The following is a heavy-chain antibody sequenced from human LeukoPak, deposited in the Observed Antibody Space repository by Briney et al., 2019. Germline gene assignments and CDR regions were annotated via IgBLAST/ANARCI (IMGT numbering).Heavy chain of an antibody. Sequence: GASVKVSCKTSGYTFTSYDINWVRQATGQGLEWMGWMNPNSGNTGYAQKFQGRVTNTRNTSISTAYMELSSLRSEDTAVYYCASRKNTYYYDGSGFSTQHGFDIWGQGTMVTVSS. CDR1: GYTFTSYD. V-gene: IGHV1-8*03. D-gene: IGHD3-22*01. CDR3: ASRKNTYYYDGSGFSTQHGFDI. J-gene: IGHJ3*02. CDR2: MNPNSGNT.